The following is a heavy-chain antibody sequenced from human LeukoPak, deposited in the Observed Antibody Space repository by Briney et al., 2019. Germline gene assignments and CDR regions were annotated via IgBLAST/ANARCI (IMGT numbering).Heavy chain of an antibody. V-gene: IGHV3-21*01. CDR1: GFTFSSYT. CDR2: ISTSGSYL. Sequence: GGSLRLSCAASGFTFSSYTINWVRQAPGKGLEWVSSISTSGSYLYYADSVKGRFTISRDNAKSSLYLQMKSLRAEDTAVYFCARAPENYDVLTGYYGRYFDLWGRGTLVTVSS. J-gene: IGHJ2*01. CDR3: ARAPENYDVLTGYYGRYFDL. D-gene: IGHD3-9*01.